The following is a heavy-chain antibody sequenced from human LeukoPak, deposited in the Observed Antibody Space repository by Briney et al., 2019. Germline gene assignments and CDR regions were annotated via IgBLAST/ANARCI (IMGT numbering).Heavy chain of an antibody. D-gene: IGHD6-19*01. CDR1: GFTFDGYA. V-gene: IGHV3-9*01. Sequence: GGSLRLSCAASGFTFDGYAMHWVRQAPGKGLEWVSGISWNSGSIGYADSVKGRFTISRDNAKNSLYLQMNSLRAEDTALYYCAKDDSPNSSGWYGVFDYWGQGTLVTVSS. CDR2: ISWNSGSI. CDR3: AKDDSPNSSGWYGVFDY. J-gene: IGHJ4*02.